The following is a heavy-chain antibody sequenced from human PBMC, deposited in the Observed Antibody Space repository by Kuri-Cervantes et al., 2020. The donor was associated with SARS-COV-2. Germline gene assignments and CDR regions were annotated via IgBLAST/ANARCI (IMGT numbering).Heavy chain of an antibody. D-gene: IGHD6-13*01. CDR3: AKDRIAAAGLKGDYMDV. Sequence: GESLKISCAASGFTVSSNEMSWVCQAPGKGLEWVSSISGGSTYYADSRKGRFTISRDNSKNTLYLQMNSLRAEDTAVYYCAKDRIAAAGLKGDYMDVWGKGTTVTVSS. V-gene: IGHV3-38-3*01. CDR2: ISGGST. CDR1: GFTVSSNE. J-gene: IGHJ6*03.